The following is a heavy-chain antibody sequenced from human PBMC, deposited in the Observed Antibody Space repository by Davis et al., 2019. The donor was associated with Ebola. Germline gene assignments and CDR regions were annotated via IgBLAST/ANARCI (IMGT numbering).Heavy chain of an antibody. CDR1: VITFSSYA. CDR2: ISGSGGST. D-gene: IGHD1-1*01. V-gene: IGHV3-23*01. CDR3: ARDNLPQPSTSYYYYYGMDV. Sequence: GGSLRLSCTDSVITFSSYAMTWVRQAPGKGLEWVSAISGSGGSTYYADSVKGRFTISRDNSKKTLYLQMNSLRAEDTAVYYCARDNLPQPSTSYYYYYGMDVWGQGTTVTVSS. J-gene: IGHJ6*02.